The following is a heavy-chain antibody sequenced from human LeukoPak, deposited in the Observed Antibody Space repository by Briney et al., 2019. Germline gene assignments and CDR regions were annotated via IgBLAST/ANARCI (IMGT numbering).Heavy chain of an antibody. V-gene: IGHV3-33*01. CDR1: GFTFSSYG. D-gene: IGHD3-22*01. J-gene: IGHJ4*02. Sequence: GGSLRLSCAASGFTFSSYGMHWVRQAPGKGLEWVAVTWYDGSNKYYADSVKGRFTISRDNSKNTLYLQMNSLRAEDTAVYYCARESYYDSSGLDYWGQGTLVTVSS. CDR3: ARESYYDSSGLDY. CDR2: TWYDGSNK.